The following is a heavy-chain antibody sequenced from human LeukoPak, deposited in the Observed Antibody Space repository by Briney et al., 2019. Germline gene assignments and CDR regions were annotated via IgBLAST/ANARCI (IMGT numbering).Heavy chain of an antibody. CDR2: ISSSGSPI. CDR3: ARGSFLITFGGFIG. J-gene: IGHJ4*02. CDR1: GFTFSSYE. Sequence: GGSLRLSCAASGFTFSSYEMNWVRQAPGKGLEWVSYISSSGSPIYYADSVKGRFTISRDNAKDSLFLQMNSLRAEGTAVYYCARGSFLITFGGFIGWGQGTLVTVSS. D-gene: IGHD3-16*02. V-gene: IGHV3-48*03.